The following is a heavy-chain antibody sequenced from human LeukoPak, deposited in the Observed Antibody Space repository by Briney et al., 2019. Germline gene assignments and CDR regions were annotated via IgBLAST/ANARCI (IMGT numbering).Heavy chain of an antibody. CDR2: IKSDGSDT. V-gene: IGHV3-74*01. D-gene: IGHD3-10*01. J-gene: IGHJ5*02. Sequence: GGSLRLSCAASAGYWMHWVRQAPGTGLVWVSRIKSDGSDTTYADSVKGRFTISRDNAKNTLYLQMNSLRAEDTAVYYCATSDWFDPWGQGTLVTVSS. CDR3: ATSDWFDP. CDR1: AGYW.